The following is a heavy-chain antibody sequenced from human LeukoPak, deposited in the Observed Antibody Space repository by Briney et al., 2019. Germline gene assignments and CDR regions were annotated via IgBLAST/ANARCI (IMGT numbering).Heavy chain of an antibody. CDR3: ARARGPYDFWSGHGYFDL. CDR1: GGSISSYY. V-gene: IGHV4-59*01. Sequence: PSETLSLTCTVSGGSISSYYWSWIRQPPGKCLEWIGYIYYSGSTNYNPSLKSRVTISVDTSKNQFSLKLSSVTAADTAVYYCARARGPYDFWSGHGYFDLWGRGTLVTVSS. CDR2: IYYSGST. D-gene: IGHD3-3*01. J-gene: IGHJ2*01.